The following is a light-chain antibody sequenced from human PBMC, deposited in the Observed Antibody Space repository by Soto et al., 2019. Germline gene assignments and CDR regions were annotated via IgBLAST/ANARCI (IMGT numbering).Light chain of an antibody. CDR3: QQRSNWPLT. J-gene: IGKJ4*01. V-gene: IGKV3-11*01. Sequence: EIVMTQSPATLSVSLGERATLSFSASQSVTSSYLAWYQQKPGQAPRLLIYDASNRATGIPARFSGSGSGTDFTLTISSLEPEDFAVYYCQQRSNWPLTFGGGTKVDIK. CDR1: QSVTSSY. CDR2: DAS.